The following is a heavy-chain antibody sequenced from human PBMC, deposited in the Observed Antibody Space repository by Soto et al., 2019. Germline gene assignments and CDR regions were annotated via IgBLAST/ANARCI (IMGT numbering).Heavy chain of an antibody. CDR2: IYASGST. V-gene: IGHV4-4*07. CDR1: GDSISGYY. CDR3: ARDRYGYSSGGWFDP. Sequence: SETLSLTCTVSGDSISGYYWNWIRQPVGKGLEWIGRIYASGSTNYNPSLKSRVTISVDTSKNQFSLKLSSVTAADTAVYYCARDRYGYSSGGWFDPWGQGTLVTSPQ. J-gene: IGHJ5*02. D-gene: IGHD6-19*01.